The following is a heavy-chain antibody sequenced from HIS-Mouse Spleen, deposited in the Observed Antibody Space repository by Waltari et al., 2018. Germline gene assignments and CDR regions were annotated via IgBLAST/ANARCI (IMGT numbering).Heavy chain of an antibody. CDR3: ARGMGSSWPYDAFDI. V-gene: IGHV3-74*01. D-gene: IGHD6-13*01. CDR1: GFPFLRYW. CDR2: INSDGSST. Sequence: EVQLVESGGGLVQPGGSLRRSCAASGFPFLRYWMPLFRHTPGKGLVGVSRINSDGSSTSYADSVKGRFTISRENAKNTLYLQMNSLRAEDTAVYYCARGMGSSWPYDAFDIWGQGTMVTVSS. J-gene: IGHJ3*02.